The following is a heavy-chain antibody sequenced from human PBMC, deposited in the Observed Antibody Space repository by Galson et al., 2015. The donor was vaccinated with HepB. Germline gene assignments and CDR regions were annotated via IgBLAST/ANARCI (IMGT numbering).Heavy chain of an antibody. CDR3: AREISGRDGYNSFDY. CDR1: GGTFSSYA. CDR2: IIPIFGTA. Sequence: SVKVSCKASGGTFSSYAISWVRQAPGQGLEWMGGIIPIFGTANYAQKFQGRVTITADESTSTAYMELSSLRSKDTAVYYCAREISGRDGYNSFDYWGQGTLVTVSS. D-gene: IGHD5-24*01. V-gene: IGHV1-69*13. J-gene: IGHJ4*02.